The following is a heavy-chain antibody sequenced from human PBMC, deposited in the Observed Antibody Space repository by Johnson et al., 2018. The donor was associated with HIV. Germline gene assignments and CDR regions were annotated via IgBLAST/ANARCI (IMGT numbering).Heavy chain of an antibody. J-gene: IGHJ3*02. CDR3: AREVYSNFDFDAFDI. CDR1: GFTFSSYG. D-gene: IGHD6-13*01. CDR2: ISYDGSNK. Sequence: QEQLVESGGGVVQPGRSLRLSCAASGFTFSSYGMHWVRQAPGKGLEWVALISYDGSNKYYADSVKGRFTISRDNSKNTLYLQMNSLRAEDMAVYYCAREVYSNFDFDAFDIWGQGTMVTVSS. V-gene: IGHV3-30*03.